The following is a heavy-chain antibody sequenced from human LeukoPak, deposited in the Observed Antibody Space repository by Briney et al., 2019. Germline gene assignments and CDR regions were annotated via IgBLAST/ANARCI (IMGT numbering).Heavy chain of an antibody. V-gene: IGHV1-2*02. CDR3: ARAPPGYYDTSGYYFDY. J-gene: IGHJ4*02. CDR1: GYTFTGYY. Sequence: ASVKVSCKASGYTFTGYYMHWVRQAPGQGLEWMGWINPNSGGTNYAQKFQGRVTMTRDTSISTAYMELSRLRSDDTAVYYCARAPPGYYDTSGYYFDYWGQGTLVTVSS. D-gene: IGHD3-22*01. CDR2: INPNSGGT.